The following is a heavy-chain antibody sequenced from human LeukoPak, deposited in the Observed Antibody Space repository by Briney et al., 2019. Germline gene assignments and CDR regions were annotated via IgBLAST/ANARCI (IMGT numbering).Heavy chain of an antibody. D-gene: IGHD1-20*01. Sequence: PGGPLRLSCAASGFTFSSYSMNWVRQAPGKGLEWVSSISSSSSYIYYADSVKGRFTISRDNSKNTLYLQIDSLRADDTAVYYCARDLTGATGIWGQGTLVTVSS. CDR3: ARDLTGATGI. J-gene: IGHJ4*02. V-gene: IGHV3-21*04. CDR2: ISSSSSYI. CDR1: GFTFSSYS.